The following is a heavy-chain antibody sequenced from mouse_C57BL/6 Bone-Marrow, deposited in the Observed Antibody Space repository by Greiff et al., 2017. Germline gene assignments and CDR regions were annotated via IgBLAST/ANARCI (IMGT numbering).Heavy chain of an antibody. V-gene: IGHV1-50*01. D-gene: IGHD2-14*01. J-gene: IGHJ1*03. Sequence: QVQLKEPGAELVKPGASVKLSCKASGYTFTSYWMQWVKQRPGQGLEWIGEIDPSDSYTNYNQKFKGKATLTVDTSSSTAYMQLRSLTSEDSAVYYCARNGYGWYFDVWGTGTTVTVSS. CDR3: ARNGYGWYFDV. CDR2: IDPSDSYT. CDR1: GYTFTSYW.